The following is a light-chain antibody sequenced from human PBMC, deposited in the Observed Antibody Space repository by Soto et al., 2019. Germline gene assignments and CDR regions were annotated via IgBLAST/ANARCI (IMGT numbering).Light chain of an antibody. CDR2: GAS. CDR1: QSVSSNY. Sequence: EIVLTQSPGTLSLSPGERATLSCRASQSVSSNYLAWYQQKPGQAPRLLLYGASSRATGIPDRFSGSGSGTDFTLTISRLEPEDFAVYYCQQYGSSPYTFGQG. CDR3: QQYGSSPYT. V-gene: IGKV3-20*01. J-gene: IGKJ2*01.